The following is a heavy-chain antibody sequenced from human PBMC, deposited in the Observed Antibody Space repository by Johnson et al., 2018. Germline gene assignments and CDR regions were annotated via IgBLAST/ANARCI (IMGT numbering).Heavy chain of an antibody. Sequence: EVQLVETGGGLVQPGGSLRLSCADSGFTFSSYAMSWVRQAPGKGLEWVSVISGNGGRTYYADSVKGRFTISRDNSKNTLYLQMNSLRAEDTAIYYCAKLSYSNSEYFQHWGQGTLVTVSX. J-gene: IGHJ1*01. CDR1: GFTFSSYA. CDR2: ISGNGGRT. D-gene: IGHD4-11*01. CDR3: AKLSYSNSEYFQH. V-gene: IGHV3-23*04.